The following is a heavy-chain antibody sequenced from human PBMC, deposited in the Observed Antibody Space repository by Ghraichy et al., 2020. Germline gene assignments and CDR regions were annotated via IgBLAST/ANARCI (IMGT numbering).Heavy chain of an antibody. J-gene: IGHJ4*02. CDR3: ARHGEFKAAMAFDSHLGYFDY. CDR2: IYYSGST. CDR1: GGSISSSSYY. V-gene: IGHV4-39*07. D-gene: IGHD3-10*01. Sequence: SETLSLTCTVSGGSISSSSYYWGWIRQPPGKGLEWIGSIYYSGSTYYNPSLKSRVTISVDTSKNQFSLKLSSVTAADTAVYYCARHGEFKAAMAFDSHLGYFDYWGQGTLVTVSS.